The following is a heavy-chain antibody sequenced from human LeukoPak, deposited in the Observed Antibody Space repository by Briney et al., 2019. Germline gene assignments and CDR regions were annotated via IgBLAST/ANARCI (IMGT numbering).Heavy chain of an antibody. CDR3: ARDLGNYQHRNSYDSSALTDY. D-gene: IGHD3-22*01. CDR1: GYTFTSYG. V-gene: IGHV1-46*01. Sequence: ASVKVSCKASGYTFTSYGISWVRQAPGQGLEWMGIINPSGGSTSYAQKFQGRVTMTRDTSTSTVYMELSSLRSEDTAVYYCARDLGNYQHRNSYDSSALTDYWGQGTLVTVSS. J-gene: IGHJ4*02. CDR2: INPSGGST.